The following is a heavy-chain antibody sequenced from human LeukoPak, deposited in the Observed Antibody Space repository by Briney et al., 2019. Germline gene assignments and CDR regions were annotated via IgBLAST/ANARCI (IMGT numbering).Heavy chain of an antibody. Sequence: SETLSLTCGVYGGSFSGYYWSWIRQPPGKGLEWIGEINHSGSTNYNPSLKSRVTISVDTSKNQFSLKLSSVTAADTAVYYCARDRGYSGYRSVSQYWGQGTLVTVSS. CDR2: INHSGST. D-gene: IGHD5-12*01. CDR3: ARDRGYSGYRSVSQY. V-gene: IGHV4-34*01. CDR1: GGSFSGYY. J-gene: IGHJ4*02.